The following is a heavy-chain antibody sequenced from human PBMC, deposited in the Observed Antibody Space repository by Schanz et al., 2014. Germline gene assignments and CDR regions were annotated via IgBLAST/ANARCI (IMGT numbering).Heavy chain of an antibody. CDR1: GFTFSDYY. J-gene: IGHJ6*02. CDR3: ARQRSYFYAMDV. Sequence: QVQLVESGGGLVKPGGSLRLSCAASGFTFSDYYMSWIRQAPGKGLEWVSYITSGSAKFYADSVKGRFTISRDNAKNSLYLQMNSLRAEDTAVYYCARQRSYFYAMDVWGHGTTVTVSS. V-gene: IGHV3-11*01. CDR2: ITSGSAK.